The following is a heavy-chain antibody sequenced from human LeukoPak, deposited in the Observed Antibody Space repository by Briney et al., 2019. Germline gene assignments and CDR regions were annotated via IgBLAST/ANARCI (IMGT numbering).Heavy chain of an antibody. CDR2: ISWNSGSI. Sequence: GGSLRLSCAASGFTFDDYAMHWVRQAPGKGLEWVSGISWNSGSIGYADSVKGRFTISRDNAKNSLYLQMNSLRAEDTAVYYCARVFAFDWLLFYGMDVWGQGTTVTVSS. V-gene: IGHV3-9*01. D-gene: IGHD3-9*01. CDR1: GFTFDDYA. J-gene: IGHJ6*02. CDR3: ARVFAFDWLLFYGMDV.